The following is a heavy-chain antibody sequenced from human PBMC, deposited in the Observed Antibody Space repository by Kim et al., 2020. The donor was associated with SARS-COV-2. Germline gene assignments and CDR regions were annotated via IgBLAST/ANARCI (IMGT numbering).Heavy chain of an antibody. CDR3: AGGGIAAAGYYYYGMDV. CDR1: GFTFSSYS. D-gene: IGHD6-13*01. Sequence: GGSLRLSCAASGFTFSSYSMNWVRQAPGKGLEWVSSISSSSSYIYYADSVKGRFTISRDNAKNSLYLQMNSLRAEDTAVYYCAGGGIAAAGYYYYGMDVWGQGATVTVSS. J-gene: IGHJ6*02. V-gene: IGHV3-21*01. CDR2: ISSSSSYI.